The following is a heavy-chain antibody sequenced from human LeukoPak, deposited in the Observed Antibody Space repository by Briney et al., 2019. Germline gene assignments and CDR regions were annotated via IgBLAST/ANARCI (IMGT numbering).Heavy chain of an antibody. J-gene: IGHJ4*02. CDR3: ARGRENYSRAGFGY. V-gene: IGHV4-34*01. CDR1: RGSFGAYY. D-gene: IGHD4-11*01. CDR2: INHSGSN. Sequence: SQTLSLACAVYRGSFGAYYCSWVRQPPGNGLEWLGEINHSGSNNYNPSLESRVTVLVDKSKNKLSLKLRSVTAADTAVYYCARGRENYSRAGFGYWAQGTLVTVSS.